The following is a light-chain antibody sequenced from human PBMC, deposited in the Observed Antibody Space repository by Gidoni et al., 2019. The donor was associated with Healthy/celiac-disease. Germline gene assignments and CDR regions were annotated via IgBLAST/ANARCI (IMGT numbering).Light chain of an antibody. CDR2: AAS. Sequence: DIKLTQSPSSLSASVGDRVTITCRASQSISSYLNWYQQKPGKAPKLLIYAASSLQSGVPSRFSGSGSGTDFTLTISSLQPEDFATYYCQQSYSKGTFGQGTKVEIK. CDR1: QSISSY. V-gene: IGKV1-39*01. J-gene: IGKJ1*01. CDR3: QQSYSKGT.